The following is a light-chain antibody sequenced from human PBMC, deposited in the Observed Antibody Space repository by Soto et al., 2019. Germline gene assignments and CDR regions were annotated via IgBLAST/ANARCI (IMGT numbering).Light chain of an antibody. CDR2: DDN. CDR3: GSWDSSLSAYV. V-gene: IGLV1-51*01. J-gene: IGLJ1*01. Sequence: QSVLTQPPSVSAAPGQKVTISCSGSSSNIGGNSVSWYQQLPGTALKLLIYDDNKRPSGIPDRFSGSQCGTSATLGITGFQSGDEADYYCGSWDSSLSAYVFGTGTKGTVL. CDR1: SSNIGGNS.